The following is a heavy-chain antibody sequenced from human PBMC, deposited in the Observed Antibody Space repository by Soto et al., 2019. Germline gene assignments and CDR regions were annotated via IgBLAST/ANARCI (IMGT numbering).Heavy chain of an antibody. CDR3: AKNQLRNYYDSSAPADY. CDR2: ISYDGSNK. CDR1: GFTFSSYG. D-gene: IGHD3-22*01. Sequence: QVQLVESGGGVVQPWRSLRLSCAASGFTFSSYGMHWVRQAPGKGLEWVAVISYDGSNKYYADSVKGRFTISRDNSKNTLYLQMNSMRAEDTAVYYCAKNQLRNYYDSSAPADYWGQGTLVTVSS. J-gene: IGHJ4*02. V-gene: IGHV3-30*18.